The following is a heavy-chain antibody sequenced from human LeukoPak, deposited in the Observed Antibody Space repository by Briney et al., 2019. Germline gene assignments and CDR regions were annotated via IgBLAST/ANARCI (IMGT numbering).Heavy chain of an antibody. CDR1: GFTFSSYA. Sequence: GGSLRLSCAASGFTFSSYAMSWVCQAPGKGLEWVSAISGSGGSTYYADSVKGRFTISRDNSKNTLYLQMNSLRAEDTAAYYCAKDFLPFCSGGSCYGDYWGQGTLVTVSS. CDR2: ISGSGGST. CDR3: AKDFLPFCSGGSCYGDY. D-gene: IGHD2-15*01. V-gene: IGHV3-23*01. J-gene: IGHJ4*02.